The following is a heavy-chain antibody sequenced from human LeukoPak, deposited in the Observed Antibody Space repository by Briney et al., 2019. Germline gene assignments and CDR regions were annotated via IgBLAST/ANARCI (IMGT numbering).Heavy chain of an antibody. D-gene: IGHD1-1*01. J-gene: IGHJ5*02. V-gene: IGHV3-9*01. CDR1: GFTFDDYA. CDR3: AKDRNWNENWFDP. Sequence: GRSLRLSCAASGFTFDDYAMHWVRQAPGKGLEWVSGISWNSGSIGYADSVKGRFTISRDNSKNTLYLQMNSLRAEDTAVYYRAKDRNWNENWFDPWGQGTLVTVSS. CDR2: ISWNSGSI.